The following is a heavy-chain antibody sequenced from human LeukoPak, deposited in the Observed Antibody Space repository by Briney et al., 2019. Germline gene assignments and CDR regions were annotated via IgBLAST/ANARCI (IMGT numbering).Heavy chain of an antibody. V-gene: IGHV3-23*01. CDR2: ISGSGGST. CDR3: AKDLDSSGWYEY. D-gene: IGHD6-19*01. Sequence: GGSLRLSCAASGFTFSSYAMSWVRQAPGKGLEWVSGISGSGGSTYYADSVKGRFTISRDNSKNTLYLQMNSLRAEDTAVYYCAKDLDSSGWYEYWGQGTLVTVSS. J-gene: IGHJ4*02. CDR1: GFTFSSYA.